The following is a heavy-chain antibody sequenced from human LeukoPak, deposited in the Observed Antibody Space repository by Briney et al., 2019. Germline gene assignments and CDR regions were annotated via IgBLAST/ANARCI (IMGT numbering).Heavy chain of an antibody. D-gene: IGHD3/OR15-3a*01. CDR1: GGSLHRSF. Sequence: PSETLSLTCIVSGGSLHRSFWTWVRQPPGKGLQWIGRIYSSGTTDYSPSLKSRLTISIDTSMNQFSLRLASATAADTAVYYCGRRPAVDGPIDNWGQGILVAVSS. CDR3: GRRPAVDGPIDN. V-gene: IGHV4-59*01. CDR2: IYSSGTT. J-gene: IGHJ4*02.